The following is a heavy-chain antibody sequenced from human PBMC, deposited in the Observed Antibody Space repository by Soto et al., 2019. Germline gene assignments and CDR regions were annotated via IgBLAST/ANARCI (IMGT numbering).Heavy chain of an antibody. CDR2: IYYSGST. J-gene: IGHJ5*02. Sequence: QVQLQESGPGLVKPSQTLSLTCPVSGGSISSGGYYWSWIRQHPGKGLEWIGYIYYSGSTYYNPSLKSRVTISVDTSKNQFSLKLSSVTAADTAVYYCARVSDYGDYVGWFDPWGQGTLVTVSS. CDR3: ARVSDYGDYVGWFDP. CDR1: GGSISSGGYY. D-gene: IGHD4-17*01. V-gene: IGHV4-31*03.